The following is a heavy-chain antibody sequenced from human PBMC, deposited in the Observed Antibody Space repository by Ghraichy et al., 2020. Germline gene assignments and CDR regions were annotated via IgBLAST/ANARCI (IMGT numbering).Heavy chain of an antibody. CDR1: GYSISSGYY. CDR3: ARFIVGATGYFDY. V-gene: IGHV4-38-2*02. J-gene: IGHJ4*02. CDR2: IYHSGST. D-gene: IGHD1-26*01. Sequence: ETLSLTCTVSGYSISSGYYWGWIRQPPGKGLEWIGSIYHSGSTYYNPSLKSRVTISVDTSKNQFSLKLSSVTAADTAVYYCARFIVGATGYFDYWGQGTLVTVSS.